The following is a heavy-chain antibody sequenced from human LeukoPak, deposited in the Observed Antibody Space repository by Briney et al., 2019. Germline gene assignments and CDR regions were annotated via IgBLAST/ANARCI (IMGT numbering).Heavy chain of an antibody. CDR2: TYKSGST. CDR3: AKDWELGS. J-gene: IGHJ5*02. CDR1: GASINSYY. D-gene: IGHD1-26*01. V-gene: IGHV4-59*01. Sequence: SETLSLTCSVSGASINSYYWNWIRQPPGKGLEWIGNTYKSGSTNYNPSLKSRVTISLDTSKNQSSPKMSSVTAADTAVYYCAKDWELGSWGQGTLVTISS.